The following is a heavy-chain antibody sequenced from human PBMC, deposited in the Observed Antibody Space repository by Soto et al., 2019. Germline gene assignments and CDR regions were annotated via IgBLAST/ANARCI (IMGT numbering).Heavy chain of an antibody. V-gene: IGHV4-39*01. CDR3: VRTARQGAVAPHWFDR. J-gene: IGHJ5*02. Sequence: PSETLSLTCTVSGGVISSSTNYWGWLRQPPGKGLETIGTNHYSMSTSYNPSLERRLTISVDTSKDQFTLRLTSVTAADTAMYYCVRTARQGAVAPHWFDRWGQGTQVTVSS. CDR1: GGVISSSTNY. D-gene: IGHD2-21*02. CDR2: NHYSMST.